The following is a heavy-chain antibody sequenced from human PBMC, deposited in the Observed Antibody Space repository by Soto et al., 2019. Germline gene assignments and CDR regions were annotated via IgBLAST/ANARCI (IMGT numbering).Heavy chain of an antibody. J-gene: IGHJ4*02. CDR1: GFTFSSYS. CDR3: ARVGYSSGWWPDY. Sequence: EVQLVESGGGLVKPGGSLRLSCAASGFTFSSYSMKWVRQAPGKGLEWVSLISSSSSYIYYADSGKGRFTISRDNAKNSLYLQMNSLRAEDTAVYYCARVGYSSGWWPDYWGQGTRVTVSS. V-gene: IGHV3-21*01. D-gene: IGHD6-19*01. CDR2: ISSSSSYI.